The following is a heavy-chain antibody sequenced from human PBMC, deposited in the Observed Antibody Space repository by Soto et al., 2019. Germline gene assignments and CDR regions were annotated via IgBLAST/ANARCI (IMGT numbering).Heavy chain of an antibody. CDR1: GFTFSNFG. V-gene: IGHV3-30*18. J-gene: IGHJ4*02. CDR3: VKGSDVARQELDY. D-gene: IGHD3-3*01. Sequence: QVQLVESGGGVVQPGRSLRLSCAASGFTFSNFGMHWVRRAPGKGLEWVAAISADGSDKYFSGSVKGRFTISRDNSKNTLFLQMNSLRLEDTAVYYCVKGSDVARQELDYWGQGTLVMVSS. CDR2: ISADGSDK.